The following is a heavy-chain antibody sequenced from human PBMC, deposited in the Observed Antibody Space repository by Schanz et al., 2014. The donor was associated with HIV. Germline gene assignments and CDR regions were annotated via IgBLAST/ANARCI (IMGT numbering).Heavy chain of an antibody. J-gene: IGHJ4*02. CDR2: IIPIFGAA. D-gene: IGHD5-12*01. Sequence: QVQLQQSGAEVKKPGSSVKVSCTASGDGFTTRTISWLRQAPGHALEWMGGIIPIFGAAKNAPKFQGRVTITADESTSTAYMELRSLRSDDTAVYYCARGAAEMATMTPWRYWGQGTLVTVSS. V-gene: IGHV1-69*13. CDR3: ARGAAEMATMTPWRY. CDR1: GDGFTTRT.